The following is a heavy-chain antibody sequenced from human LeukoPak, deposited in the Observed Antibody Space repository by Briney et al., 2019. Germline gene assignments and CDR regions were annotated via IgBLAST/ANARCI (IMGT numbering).Heavy chain of an antibody. D-gene: IGHD5-18*01. J-gene: IGHJ5*02. CDR3: TRDRLGYNYRTNWFDP. Sequence: GRSLRLSCTASGFTFGDYAMRWFRQAPGKGLEWVGFIRSKAYGGTTEYAASVKGRFTISRDDSKSIAYLQMSSLKTEDTAVYSCTRDRLGYNYRTNWFDPWGQGTLVTVSS. CDR1: GFTFGDYA. V-gene: IGHV3-49*03. CDR2: IRSKAYGGTT.